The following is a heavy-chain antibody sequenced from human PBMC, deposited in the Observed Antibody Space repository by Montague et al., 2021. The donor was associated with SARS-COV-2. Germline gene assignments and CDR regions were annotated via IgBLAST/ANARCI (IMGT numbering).Heavy chain of an antibody. Sequence: SETLSLNCTVSGGSISSYYWSWIRQPPGKGLEWIGYIYYSGSTNYNPSLKSRVTISVDTSKNQFSLKLSSVTAADTAVYYCARAAGYNWNYGYNWFDPWGQGTLVTVSS. D-gene: IGHD1-7*01. CDR3: ARAAGYNWNYGYNWFDP. V-gene: IGHV4-59*01. J-gene: IGHJ5*02. CDR1: GGSISSYY. CDR2: IYYSGST.